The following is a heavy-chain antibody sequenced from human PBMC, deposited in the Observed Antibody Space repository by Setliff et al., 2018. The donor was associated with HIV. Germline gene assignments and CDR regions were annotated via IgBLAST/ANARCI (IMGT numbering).Heavy chain of an antibody. CDR3: ARGISGWYAPLGY. J-gene: IGHJ4*02. Sequence: GGSLRLCCAASGFTLSSTYMAWVRQAPGKGLAWVSGINWNGGSTGYADSVKGRFTISRDNAKNSLYLQMNSLRAEDTALYYCARGISGWYAPLGYWGQGTLVTVSS. D-gene: IGHD6-19*01. CDR2: INWNGGST. V-gene: IGHV3-20*04. CDR1: GFTLSSTY.